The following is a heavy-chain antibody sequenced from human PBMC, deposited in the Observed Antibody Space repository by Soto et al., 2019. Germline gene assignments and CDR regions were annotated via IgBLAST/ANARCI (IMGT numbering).Heavy chain of an antibody. Sequence: QVQLVESGGGVVQPGRSLRLSCAASGFTFSSYGMHWVRQAPGKGLEWVAVIWYDGSNKYYADSVKGRFTISRDNSKNTLYLQMNSLRAEDTAVYYCARETHDYGGKFDYWGQGTLVTVSS. CDR2: IWYDGSNK. CDR3: ARETHDYGGKFDY. J-gene: IGHJ4*02. CDR1: GFTFSSYG. D-gene: IGHD4-17*01. V-gene: IGHV3-33*01.